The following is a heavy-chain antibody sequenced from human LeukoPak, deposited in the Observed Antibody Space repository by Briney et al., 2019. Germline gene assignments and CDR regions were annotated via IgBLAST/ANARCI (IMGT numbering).Heavy chain of an antibody. V-gene: IGHV3-33*01. Sequence: GGSLRLSCAASGITFRNYGMQWVRQAPGKGLEWVAIIWYDGSNKYYADSVKGRFTISRDNAKNSLYLQMNSLRAEDTAVYYCARAMDVWGQGTTVTVSS. CDR1: GITFRNYG. J-gene: IGHJ6*02. CDR2: IWYDGSNK. CDR3: ARAMDV.